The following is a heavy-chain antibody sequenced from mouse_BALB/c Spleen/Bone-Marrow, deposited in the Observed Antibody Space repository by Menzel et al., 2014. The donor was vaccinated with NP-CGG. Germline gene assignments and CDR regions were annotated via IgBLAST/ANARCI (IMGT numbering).Heavy chain of an antibody. V-gene: IGHV1S22*01. J-gene: IGHJ3*01. D-gene: IGHD5-2*01. Sequence: LQQSGSELVRPGASVKLSCKASGYTFTSYWMHWVKQRPGQGLEWIGNIYPVSGSTNYDEKFKSKATLTVDTSSSTAYMQLSSLTSEDSAVYYCTRVNEYGRAWFAYWGQGTLVTVSA. CDR1: GYTFTSYW. CDR2: IYPVSGST. CDR3: TRVNEYGRAWFAY.